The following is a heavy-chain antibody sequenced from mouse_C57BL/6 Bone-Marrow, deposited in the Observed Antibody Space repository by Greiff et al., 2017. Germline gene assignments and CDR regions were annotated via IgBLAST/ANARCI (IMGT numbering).Heavy chain of an antibody. CDR3: ARQSGGLPYYFDY. CDR2: INSDGGST. D-gene: IGHD1-3*01. J-gene: IGHJ2*01. Sequence: EVTLMESGGGLVQPGESLKLSCESTEYEFPSHDMSWVRKTPEQRLELVAAINSDGGSTYYPDTMESRFIISRDNTKRTLYLQMSSLRSEDTALYYCARQSGGLPYYFDYWGQGTTLTVSS. V-gene: IGHV5-2*01. CDR1: EYEFPSHD.